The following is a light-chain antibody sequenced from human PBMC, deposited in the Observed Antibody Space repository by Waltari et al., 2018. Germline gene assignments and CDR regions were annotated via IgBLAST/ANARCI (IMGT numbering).Light chain of an antibody. CDR1: SLRSYY. V-gene: IGLV3-19*01. CDR3: NSRDSSGNHLGVV. Sequence: SSELTQDPAVSVAFGQTVRITCKGDSLRSYYARWYQQKPGQAPVLVIYGKNNRPSGIPGRFSGSSSGNTASLTITGAQAEDAADYYCNSRDSSGNHLGVVFGGGTKLTVL. J-gene: IGLJ2*01. CDR2: GKN.